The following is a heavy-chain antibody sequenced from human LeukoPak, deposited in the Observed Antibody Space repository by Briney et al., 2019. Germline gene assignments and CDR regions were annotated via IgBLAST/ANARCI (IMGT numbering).Heavy chain of an antibody. J-gene: IGHJ4*02. CDR3: AREPDSSSWAYTVVDVTNYFDY. CDR1: GFTFSSYW. Sequence: GGSLRLSCAASGFTFSSYWMSWVRQAPGKGLEWVANIKQDGSEKYYVDSVKGRFTISRDNAKNSLYLQMNSLRAEDTAVYYCAREPDSSSWAYTVVDVTNYFDYWGQGTLVTVSS. CDR2: IKQDGSEK. V-gene: IGHV3-7*01. D-gene: IGHD6-13*01.